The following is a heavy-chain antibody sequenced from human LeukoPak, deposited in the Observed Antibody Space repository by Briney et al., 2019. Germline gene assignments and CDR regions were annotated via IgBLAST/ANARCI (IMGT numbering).Heavy chain of an antibody. CDR1: GFPFSTFD. CDR2: ISYDGSNK. Sequence: GGSLRLSCAASGFPFSTFDMHWVRQAPGKGLEWVAVISYDGSNKYYADSVKGRFTISRDNSKNTLYLQMNSLGADDTAVYYCARGLQPDYWGQGTLVTVSS. V-gene: IGHV3-30*14. D-gene: IGHD4-11*01. CDR3: ARGLQPDY. J-gene: IGHJ4*02.